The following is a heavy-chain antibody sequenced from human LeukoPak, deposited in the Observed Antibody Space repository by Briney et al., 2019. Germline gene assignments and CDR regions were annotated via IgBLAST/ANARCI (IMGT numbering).Heavy chain of an antibody. V-gene: IGHV1-18*04. CDR3: ARDHPITIFGVVNYYYGMDV. Sequence: ASVKVSCKTTGHNLSVYHVHWVRQAPGQGLEWMGWISAYNGNTNYAQKLQGRVTMTTDTSTSTAYMELRSLRSDDTAVYYCARDHPITIFGVVNYYYGMDVWGQGTTVTVSS. CDR2: ISAYNGNT. D-gene: IGHD3-3*01. J-gene: IGHJ6*02. CDR1: GHNLSVYH.